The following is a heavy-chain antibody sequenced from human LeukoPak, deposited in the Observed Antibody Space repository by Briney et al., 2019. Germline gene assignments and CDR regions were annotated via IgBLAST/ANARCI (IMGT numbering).Heavy chain of an antibody. J-gene: IGHJ4*02. CDR3: ATAKQWLVGGEFDY. CDR1: GYTLTELS. Sequence: ASVKVSCKVSGYTLTELSMHWVRQAPGKGLEWMGGFDPEDGETIYAQKFQGRVTMTEDTSTDTAYMELSSLRSEDTAVYYCATAKQWLVGGEFDYWGQGTLVTVSS. V-gene: IGHV1-24*01. CDR2: FDPEDGET. D-gene: IGHD6-19*01.